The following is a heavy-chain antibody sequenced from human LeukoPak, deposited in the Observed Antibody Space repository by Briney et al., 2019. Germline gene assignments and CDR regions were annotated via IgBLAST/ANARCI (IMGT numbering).Heavy chain of an antibody. V-gene: IGHV1-18*01. CDR3: ARKSSGWYGSRYYYYYMDV. CDR1: GGFLNTHA. CDR2: ISAYNGNT. D-gene: IGHD6-19*01. J-gene: IGHJ6*03. Sequence: GASVKVPCKASGGFLNTHAITLVRQAPGQGIEWKGWISAYNGNTNYAQKLQGKGTMTTDTSTSTAYMELRSLRSDDTAVYYCARKSSGWYGSRYYYYYMDVWGKGTTVTVSS.